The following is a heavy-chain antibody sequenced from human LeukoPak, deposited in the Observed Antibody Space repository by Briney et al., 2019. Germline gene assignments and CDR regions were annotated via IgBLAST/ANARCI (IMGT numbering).Heavy chain of an antibody. V-gene: IGHV5-51*01. D-gene: IGHD2-2*03. Sequence: GESLKISCKGSGYSFTSDWIGWVRQMPGKGLEWMGIIYPGDSDTRYSPSFQGQVTISADKSITTAYLQWSSLKASDTAMYYCASHHGSSPKAFDIWGQGTMVTVSS. CDR1: GYSFTSDW. CDR2: IYPGDSDT. CDR3: ASHHGSSPKAFDI. J-gene: IGHJ3*02.